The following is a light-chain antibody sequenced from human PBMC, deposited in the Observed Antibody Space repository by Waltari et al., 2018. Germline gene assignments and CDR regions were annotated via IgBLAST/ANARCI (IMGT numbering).Light chain of an antibody. Sequence: SYELTQPPSVSVSPGQTASIPCSGAKLEDKYVCWYQQKPGQSPVMVIYQDTRRPSEIPERFSGSSSGNTATLTISGTQAVDEADYYCQAWDSRTYVVFGGGTKLTVL. V-gene: IGLV3-1*01. CDR2: QDT. CDR1: KLEDKY. J-gene: IGLJ2*01. CDR3: QAWDSRTYVV.